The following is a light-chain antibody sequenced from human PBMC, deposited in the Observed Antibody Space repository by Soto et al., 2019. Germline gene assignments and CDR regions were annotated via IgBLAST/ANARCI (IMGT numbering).Light chain of an antibody. J-gene: IGLJ2*01. Sequence: QYALTQPASVSGSPGQSITISCTGTSSDVGAYNYVSWYQQHPGKAPKLMIFEVNNRPSGVSNRFSGSKSGNTASLAISGLQAEDEADYYCSSYTSSSTLVFGGGTKVTVL. CDR1: SSDVGAYNY. CDR2: EVN. CDR3: SSYTSSSTLV. V-gene: IGLV2-14*01.